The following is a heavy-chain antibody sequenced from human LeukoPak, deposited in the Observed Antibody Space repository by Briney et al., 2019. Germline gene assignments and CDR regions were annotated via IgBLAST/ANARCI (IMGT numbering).Heavy chain of an antibody. Sequence: PGGSLRLSCAASGFTFSGSAMHWVRQASGKGLEWVGRIRSKANSYATAYAASVKGRFTISRDGSKNTAYLQMNSLKTEETAVYYCTSYYYYYMDVWGKGTTVTVSS. CDR2: IRSKANSYAT. J-gene: IGHJ6*03. CDR1: GFTFSGSA. CDR3: TSYYYYYMDV. V-gene: IGHV3-73*01.